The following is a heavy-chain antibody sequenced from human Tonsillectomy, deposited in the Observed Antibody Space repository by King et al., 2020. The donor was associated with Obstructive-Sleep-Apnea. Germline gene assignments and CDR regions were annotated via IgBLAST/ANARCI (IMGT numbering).Heavy chain of an antibody. Sequence: VQLVESGGGLVQPGGSLRVSCVASGFTFSNYWMSWVRQAPGRGLEWVANIKEDGSEKYYVDSVKGRFTISRDNAKNSLYLQMNSLRVEDTAVYYCATYRGHQYSSGWYYFDYWGQGTLVTVSS. CDR1: GFTFSNYW. CDR2: IKEDGSEK. CDR3: ATYRGHQYSSGWYYFDY. V-gene: IGHV3-7*03. D-gene: IGHD6-19*01. J-gene: IGHJ4*02.